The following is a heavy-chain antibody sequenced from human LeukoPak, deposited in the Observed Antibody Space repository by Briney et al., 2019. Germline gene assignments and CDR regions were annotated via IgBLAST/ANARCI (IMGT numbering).Heavy chain of an antibody. CDR3: ATVRWGYDILTGYYVRKYFDY. V-gene: IGHV1-24*01. CDR1: GYTLTELS. Sequence: GSVKVSCKVSGYTLTELSMHWVRQAPGKGLEWMGGFDPEDGETIYAQKFQGRVTMTEDTSTDTAYMELSSLRSEDTAVYYCATVRWGYDILTGYYVRKYFDYWGQGTLVTVSS. CDR2: FDPEDGET. D-gene: IGHD3-9*01. J-gene: IGHJ4*02.